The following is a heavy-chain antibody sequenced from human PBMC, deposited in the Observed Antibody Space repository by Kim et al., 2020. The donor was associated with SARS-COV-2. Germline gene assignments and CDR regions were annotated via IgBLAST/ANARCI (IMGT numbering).Heavy chain of an antibody. D-gene: IGHD6-13*01. Sequence: ASVKVSCKASGYTFTSYGISWVRQAPGQGLEWMGWISAYNGNTNYAQKLQGRVTMTTDTSTSTAYMELRSLRSDDTAVYYCARAYSSSWYGEFDYWGQGTLVTVSS. CDR2: ISAYNGNT. CDR3: ARAYSSSWYGEFDY. CDR1: GYTFTSYG. J-gene: IGHJ4*02. V-gene: IGHV1-18*01.